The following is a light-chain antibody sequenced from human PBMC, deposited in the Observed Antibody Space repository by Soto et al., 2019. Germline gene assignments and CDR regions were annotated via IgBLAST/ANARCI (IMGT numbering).Light chain of an antibody. CDR1: SSNIGSNY. CDR3: AAWDDSLSGLV. CDR2: RNN. V-gene: IGLV1-47*01. J-gene: IGLJ2*01. Sequence: QSVLTQPPSASGTPGQRVTISCSGSSSNIGSNYVYWYQQLPGTAPKLLIYRNNQRHSGVPERFSGSKSGTSASLAISGLRSEDEADYYCAAWDDSLSGLVFGGGTKLTVL.